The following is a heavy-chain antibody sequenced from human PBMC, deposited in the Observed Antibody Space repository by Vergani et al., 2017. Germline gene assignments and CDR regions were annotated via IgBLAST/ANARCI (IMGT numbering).Heavy chain of an antibody. CDR2: IGTAGDT. D-gene: IGHD3-3*01. V-gene: IGHV3-13*01. J-gene: IGHJ4*02. CDR1: GFTFSSYD. Sequence: EVQLVESGGGLVQPGGSLRLSCAASGFTFSSYDMHWVRQATGKGLEWVSAIGTAGDTYYPGSVKGRFTISRENAKNSLYLQMNSLRAEDTAVYYCAREGVYRTYYDFWSGYYSDYWGQGTLVTVSS. CDR3: AREGVYRTYYDFWSGYYSDY.